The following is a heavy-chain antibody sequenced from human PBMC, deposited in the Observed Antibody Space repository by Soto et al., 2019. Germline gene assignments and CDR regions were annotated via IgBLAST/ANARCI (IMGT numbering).Heavy chain of an antibody. D-gene: IGHD2-21*02. CDR2: INAGNGNT. J-gene: IGHJ5*02. V-gene: IGHV1-3*01. CDR1: GYTFTSYA. Sequence: QVQLVQSGAEVKKPGASVKVSCKASGYTFTSYAMHWVRQAPGQRLEWMGWINAGNGNTKYSQKFQGRVTITRDTSASTAYMELSSLSSEDTAVYYCARIETGRVVTRLNWLDPWGQGTLVTVSS. CDR3: ARIETGRVVTRLNWLDP.